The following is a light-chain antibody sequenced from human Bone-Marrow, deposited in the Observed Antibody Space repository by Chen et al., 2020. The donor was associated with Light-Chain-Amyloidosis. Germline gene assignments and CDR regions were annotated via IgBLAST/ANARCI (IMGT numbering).Light chain of an antibody. CDR1: GGSIASNY. V-gene: IGLV6-57*01. J-gene: IGLJ3*02. CDR3: QSYDGTIRV. Sequence: NFMLTQPLSVSESPGKPVTISCTRSGGSIASNYLQWCQQRPGSSPTTVIYEVNLRPSWVPDRFSVSLDSSATSASLTISGRKTGDAADNSCQSYDGTIRVFGGGTKLTVL. CDR2: EVN.